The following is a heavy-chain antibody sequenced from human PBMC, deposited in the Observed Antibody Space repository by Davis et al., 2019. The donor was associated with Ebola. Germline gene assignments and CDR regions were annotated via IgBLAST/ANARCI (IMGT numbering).Heavy chain of an antibody. CDR1: GYTFTGYY. J-gene: IGHJ3*02. Sequence: SVKVSCKASGYTFTGYYMRWVRQAPGQGLEWMGGVIPIFGTANYAQKFQGRVTITADKSTSTAYIELSSLRSEDTAAYYCARGVWGYYSFDIWGQGTMVTVSS. CDR3: ARGVWGYYSFDI. D-gene: IGHD3-22*01. V-gene: IGHV1-69*06. CDR2: VIPIFGTA.